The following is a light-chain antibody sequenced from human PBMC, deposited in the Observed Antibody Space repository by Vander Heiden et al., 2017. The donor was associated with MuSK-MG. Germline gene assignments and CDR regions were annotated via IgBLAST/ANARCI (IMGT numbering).Light chain of an antibody. V-gene: IGLV1-40*01. Sequence: QSVLTQPPSVSGAPGPRVTISCTGNSSNIGAGYDVHWYRQLPGTAPKLLIFGNNNRPSGVPDRFSGSKSGTSASLAITGLQAEDEADYYCQSYDRSLTGYVFGTGTKVTVL. CDR1: SSNIGAGYD. J-gene: IGLJ1*01. CDR2: GNN. CDR3: QSYDRSLTGYV.